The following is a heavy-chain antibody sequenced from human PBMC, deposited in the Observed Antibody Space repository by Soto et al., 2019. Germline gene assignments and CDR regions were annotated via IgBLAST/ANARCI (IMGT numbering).Heavy chain of an antibody. CDR2: INHTGGT. CDR1: VGYVNVYY. V-gene: IGHV4-34*01. CDR3: ATRITVFGLLIPPFDP. D-gene: IGHD3-3*01. Sequence: PSETLSLTCAFYVGYVNVYYWGWIRQPPGKGLEWIGEINHTGGTHYSPSLKSRVTMSVGTSKNQFSPRLSSVTAADTAIYYCATRITVFGLLIPPFDPWGQGTKFTVSS. J-gene: IGHJ5*02.